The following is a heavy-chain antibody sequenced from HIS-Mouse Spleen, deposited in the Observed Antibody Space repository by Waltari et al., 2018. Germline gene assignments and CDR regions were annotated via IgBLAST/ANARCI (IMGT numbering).Heavy chain of an antibody. CDR1: GFTFSGYA. J-gene: IGHJ4*02. Sequence: QVQLVESGGGVVQPGRSLRLSCSAAGFTFSGYALPWVRQAPGKGLEWVAVISYDGSNKYYADSVKGRFTISRDNSKNTLYLQMNSLRAEDTAVYYCASILSGGFDYWGQGTLVTVSS. D-gene: IGHD7-27*01. CDR3: ASILSGGFDY. V-gene: IGHV3-30-3*01. CDR2: ISYDGSNK.